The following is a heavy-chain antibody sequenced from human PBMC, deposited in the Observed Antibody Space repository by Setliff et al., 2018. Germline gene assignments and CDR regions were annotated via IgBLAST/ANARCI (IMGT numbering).Heavy chain of an antibody. D-gene: IGHD3-22*01. Sequence: GASVKVSCKASGYTFTSHCMHWVRQAPGLGPEWMGTINPSSGRTSYAQKFQGRVTMTRDTSTSTVYMDMSSLRSEDTAVYYCARDVFPYHYEGAFDIWGQGTMVTVSS. CDR3: ARDVFPYHYEGAFDI. CDR2: INPSSGRT. J-gene: IGHJ3*02. V-gene: IGHV1-46*01. CDR1: GYTFTSHC.